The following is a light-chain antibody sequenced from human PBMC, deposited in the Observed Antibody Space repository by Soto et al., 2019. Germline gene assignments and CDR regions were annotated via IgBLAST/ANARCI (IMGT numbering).Light chain of an antibody. J-gene: IGKJ1*01. V-gene: IGKV3-15*01. Sequence: EIVMTPSPVTLSASPVERATLSCRASQSVSSNLAWYQQKPGQAPRLLIYGAPTRATGIPARFSGSGSGTEFTLTISSLQSEDFAVYYCQQYNNWPPVTFGQGTKVDIK. CDR2: GAP. CDR1: QSVSSN. CDR3: QQYNNWPPVT.